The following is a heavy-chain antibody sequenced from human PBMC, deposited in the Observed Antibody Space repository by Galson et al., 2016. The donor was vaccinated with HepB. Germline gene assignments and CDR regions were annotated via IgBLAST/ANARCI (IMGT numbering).Heavy chain of an antibody. Sequence: LSLTCTVSGGSISSSNYYWGWIRQPPGKGLEWIGSASYSGSIYHNPSLKSRVIISVDTSKSQFSLKLSSVTAADTALYYCARDSAGNYRYYYGMDVWGQGTTVTVSS. CDR2: ASYSGSI. CDR1: GGSISSSNYY. CDR3: ARDSAGNYRYYYGMDV. J-gene: IGHJ6*02. D-gene: IGHD5-24*01. V-gene: IGHV4-39*07.